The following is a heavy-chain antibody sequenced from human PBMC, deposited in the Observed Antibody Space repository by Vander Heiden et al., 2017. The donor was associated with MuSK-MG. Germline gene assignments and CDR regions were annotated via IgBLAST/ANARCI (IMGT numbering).Heavy chain of an antibody. J-gene: IGHJ4*02. CDR3: AKDERTRQTPRGPFDY. V-gene: IGHV3-23*04. Sequence: EVQLVESGGGLVQPGGSLRLSCAASGVTFGSYAMSWVRQAPGKGLEWVSAISGSGGSTYYADSVKGRFTISRDNSKNTLYLQMNSLRAEDTAVYYCAKDERTRQTPRGPFDYWGQGTLVTVSS. CDR1: GVTFGSYA. CDR2: ISGSGGST.